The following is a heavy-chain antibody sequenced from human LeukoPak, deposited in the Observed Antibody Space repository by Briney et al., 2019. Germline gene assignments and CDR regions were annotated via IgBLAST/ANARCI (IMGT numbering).Heavy chain of an antibody. CDR2: ISSSSNTI. J-gene: IGHJ4*02. D-gene: IGHD6-6*01. CDR1: GFTFSDYS. Sequence: GGSLRLSCAASGFTFSDYSMNWVRQAPGKGLEWVSYISSSSNTIYYADSVKGRFTISRDNAKNSLYLQMNSLRAEDTAVYYCARGRIAARPYYFDYWGQGTLVTVSS. CDR3: ARGRIAARPYYFDY. V-gene: IGHV3-48*04.